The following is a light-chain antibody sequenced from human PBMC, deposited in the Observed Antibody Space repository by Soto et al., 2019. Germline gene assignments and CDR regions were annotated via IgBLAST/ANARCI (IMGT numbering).Light chain of an antibody. CDR2: EVS. J-gene: IGLJ1*01. Sequence: QSVLTQPASVSGSPGQSITISCTGTSGDVGGYNYVSWYQQHPGKAPKLMIYEVSNRPSGVSNRFSGSKSGNTASLTISGLQAEDEADYYCSSYTSSSTLGYVFXTGTKLTVL. V-gene: IGLV2-14*01. CDR3: SSYTSSSTLGYV. CDR1: SGDVGGYNY.